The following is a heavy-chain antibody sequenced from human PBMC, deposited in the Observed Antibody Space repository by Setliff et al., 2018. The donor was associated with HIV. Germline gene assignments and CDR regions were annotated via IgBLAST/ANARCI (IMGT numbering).Heavy chain of an antibody. CDR1: GFTFSDYY. J-gene: IGHJ4*02. D-gene: IGHD4-17*01. Sequence: PGGSLRLSCTASGFTFSDYYMSWIRQSPGKGLEWISYISSSGTTIYYADSVKGRFTISRDNAKNSLYLEMNSLRAEETAVYYCARGSPRGHDYLNYWGQGTLVTVSS. CDR3: ARGSPRGHDYLNY. CDR2: ISSSGTTI. V-gene: IGHV3-11*04.